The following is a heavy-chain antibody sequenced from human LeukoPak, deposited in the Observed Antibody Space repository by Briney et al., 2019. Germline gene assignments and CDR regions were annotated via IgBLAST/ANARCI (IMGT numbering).Heavy chain of an antibody. Sequence: SETLSLTCTVSGFSVTTDSYCWGWIRQPPGKGLEWIGYDYCGGNTNYDPSLKRRITISVDTSKNQFSLTLTSVTAADTAVYFCARDHFGSLDSWGQGILVTVSS. D-gene: IGHD3-10*01. CDR2: DYCGGNT. CDR3: ARDHFGSLDS. CDR1: GFSVTTDSYC. J-gene: IGHJ4*02. V-gene: IGHV4-61*01.